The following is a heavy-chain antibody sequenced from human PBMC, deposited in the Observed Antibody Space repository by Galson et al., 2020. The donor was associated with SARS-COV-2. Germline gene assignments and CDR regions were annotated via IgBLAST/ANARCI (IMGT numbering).Heavy chain of an antibody. D-gene: IGHD6-19*01. CDR3: AKDMMGGDLEQWLVPFDY. Sequence: GGSLRLSCAASGFTFDDYAMHWVRQAPGKGLEWVSGISWNSGSIGYADSVKGRFTISRDNAKNSLYLQMNSLRAEDTALYYCAKDMMGGDLEQWLVPFDYWGQGTLVTVSS. J-gene: IGHJ4*02. CDR2: ISWNSGSI. CDR1: GFTFDDYA. V-gene: IGHV3-9*01.